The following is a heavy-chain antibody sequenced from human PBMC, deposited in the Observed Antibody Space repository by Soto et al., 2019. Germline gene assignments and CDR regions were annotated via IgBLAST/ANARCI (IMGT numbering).Heavy chain of an antibody. V-gene: IGHV3-23*01. D-gene: IGHD4-4*01. CDR2: ISGNADIT. CDR1: EFTFDSYA. J-gene: IGHJ6*02. CDR3: AKDHSNYAPYTFYYGMDV. Sequence: SLRLSCAASEFTFDSYAMTWVRQAPGKGLEWVSTISGNADITHYADSVKGRFTISRDNSKNTLFLQMNSLRAEDTAVYYCAKDHSNYAPYTFYYGMDVWGQGTTVTVSS.